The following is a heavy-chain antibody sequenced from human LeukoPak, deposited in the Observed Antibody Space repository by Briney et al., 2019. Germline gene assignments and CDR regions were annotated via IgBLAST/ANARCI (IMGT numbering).Heavy chain of an antibody. CDR2: IYTSGST. V-gene: IGHV4-4*07. J-gene: IGHJ4*02. CDR3: AGAGVIIPDYFDY. D-gene: IGHD3-3*01. Sequence: SETLSLTCTVSGGSISSYYWSWIRQPAGKGLEWIGRIYTSGSTNYNPSLKSRATMSVDTSKNQFSLKLRSVTAANTAVYYCAGAGVIIPDYFDYWGQGTLVTVSS. CDR1: GGSISSYY.